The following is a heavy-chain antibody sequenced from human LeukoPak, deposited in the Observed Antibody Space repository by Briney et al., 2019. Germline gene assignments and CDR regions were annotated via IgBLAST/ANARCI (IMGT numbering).Heavy chain of an antibody. Sequence: ASVKVSFKASVYTLTSYGNSWVRQAPGQGLEWMGWISAYNGNTNYAQKLQGRVTMTTDTSTSTAYMELRSLRSDDTAVYYCAWGVVAVNSPFDDWVQGTLVTVSS. CDR2: ISAYNGNT. CDR1: VYTLTSYG. J-gene: IGHJ4*02. V-gene: IGHV1-18*01. D-gene: IGHD2-15*01. CDR3: AWGVVAVNSPFDD.